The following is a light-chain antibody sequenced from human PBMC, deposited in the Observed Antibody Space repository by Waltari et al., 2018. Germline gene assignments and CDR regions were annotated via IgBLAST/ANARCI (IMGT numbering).Light chain of an antibody. CDR2: GNN. CDR3: GTWDGSARV. V-gene: IGLV1-51*01. CDR1: TSNIGNNY. J-gene: IGLJ3*02. Sequence: QSALTQPPSVSAAPGQKVTISCSGSTSNIGNNYVSWYQHLPGTAPKLLIYGNNKRPSGIPDLFSGSKSGTSATLGSTGLQTGDEGDYYCGTWDGSARVFGGGTKLTVL.